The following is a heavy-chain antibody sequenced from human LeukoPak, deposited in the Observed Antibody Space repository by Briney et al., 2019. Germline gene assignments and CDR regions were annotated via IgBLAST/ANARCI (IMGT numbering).Heavy chain of an antibody. V-gene: IGHV3-23*01. CDR3: AKDINFGVVTYFDY. CDR2: ISGSGGTT. Sequence: GGSLRLSCGASGFTFSNSGMSWVRQAPGKGLEWVSAISGSGGTTYYVDSVKGRFTISRDNSKNTLYLQMNSLRAEDTAVYYCAKDINFGVVTYFDYWGQGTLVTVSS. CDR1: GFTFSNSG. D-gene: IGHD3-3*01. J-gene: IGHJ4*02.